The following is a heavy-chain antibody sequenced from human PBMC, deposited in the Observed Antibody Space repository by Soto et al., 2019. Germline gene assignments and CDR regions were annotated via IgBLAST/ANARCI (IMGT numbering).Heavy chain of an antibody. D-gene: IGHD1-1*01. J-gene: IGHJ6*02. CDR3: ARIRDWNYYYYGMDV. CDR1: GYSFTIYW. CDR2: IYPGDSDT. V-gene: IGHV5-51*01. Sequence: GESLKISCKGSGYSFTIYWIGWVRQMPWKGPEWMGIIYPGDSDTRYSPSFQGQVTISADKSISTAYLQWSSLKASDTAMYYCARIRDWNYYYYGMDVWGQGTTVTVSS.